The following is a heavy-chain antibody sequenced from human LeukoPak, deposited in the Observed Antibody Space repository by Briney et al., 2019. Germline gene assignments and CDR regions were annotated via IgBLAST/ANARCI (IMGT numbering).Heavy chain of an antibody. D-gene: IGHD5-12*01. CDR3: ARDSGYTGSDAFDI. J-gene: IGHJ3*02. CDR1: GFTFSSNY. V-gene: IGHV3-66*02. Sequence: PGGSLRLSCAASGFTFSSNYMSWVRQAPGKGLEWVSVIYSAGRTYYSDSVKGRFTISRDNSKNTLYLQMDSLRTDDTAVYYCARDSGYTGSDAFDIWGQGTMVTVSS. CDR2: IYSAGRT.